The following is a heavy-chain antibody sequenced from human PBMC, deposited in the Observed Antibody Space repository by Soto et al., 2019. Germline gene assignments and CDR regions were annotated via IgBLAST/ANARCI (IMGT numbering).Heavy chain of an antibody. D-gene: IGHD2-8*01. J-gene: IGHJ5*02. CDR1: GFTFSSYG. V-gene: IGHV3-33*01. CDR3: ARDPSSVMVYARKGPRFDP. Sequence: GGSLRLSCAASGFTFSSYGMHWVRQAPGKGLEWVAVIWYDGSNKYYADSVKGRFTISRDNSKNTLYLQMNSLRAEDTAVYYCARDPSSVMVYARKGPRFDPWGQGTLVTVSS. CDR2: IWYDGSNK.